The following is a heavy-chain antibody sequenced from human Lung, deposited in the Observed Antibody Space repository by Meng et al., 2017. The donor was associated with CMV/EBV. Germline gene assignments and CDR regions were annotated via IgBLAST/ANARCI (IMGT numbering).Heavy chain of an antibody. D-gene: IGHD6-19*01. CDR1: GFTFSSYG. V-gene: IGHV3-30*02. CDR3: AKDFTQLAVAGIPYYFDY. J-gene: IGHJ4*02. Sequence: GGSLRLSCAASGFTFSSYGMHWVRQAPGKGLEWVAFIRYDGSNKYYADSVKGRFTISRDNSKNTLYLQMNSLRAEDTAVYYCAKDFTQLAVAGIPYYFDYWGQRTLVTVSS. CDR2: IRYDGSNK.